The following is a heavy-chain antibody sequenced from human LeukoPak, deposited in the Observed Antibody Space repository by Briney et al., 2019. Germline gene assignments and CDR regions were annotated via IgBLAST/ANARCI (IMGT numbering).Heavy chain of an antibody. CDR1: GYSISSGYY. Sequence: SETLSFTCTVSGYSISSGYYWGWIRQPPGKGLEWIGSIYHSGSTYYNPSLKSRVTISVDTSKNQFSLKLSSVTAADTAVYYCARVSYYDSSGFDYWGQGTLVTVSS. CDR2: IYHSGST. V-gene: IGHV4-38-2*02. CDR3: ARVSYYDSSGFDY. J-gene: IGHJ4*02. D-gene: IGHD3-22*01.